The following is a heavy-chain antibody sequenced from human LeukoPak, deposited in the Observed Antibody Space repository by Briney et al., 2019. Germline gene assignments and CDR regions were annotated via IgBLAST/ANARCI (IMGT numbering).Heavy chain of an antibody. V-gene: IGHV1-69*04. CDR3: ARDLRRGSYDLFDY. D-gene: IGHD3-16*01. Sequence: SVKVSCKASGGTFSSYTISWVRQAPGQGLEWMGRIIPILGIANYAQKFQGGVTITADKSTSTAYMELSSLRSEDTAVYYCARDLRRGSYDLFDYWGQGTLVTVSS. CDR1: GGTFSSYT. J-gene: IGHJ4*02. CDR2: IIPILGIA.